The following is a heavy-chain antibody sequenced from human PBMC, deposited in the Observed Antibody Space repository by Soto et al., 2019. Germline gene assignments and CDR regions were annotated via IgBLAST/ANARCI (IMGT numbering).Heavy chain of an antibody. CDR2: VRPYNGDT. V-gene: IGHV1-18*04. D-gene: IGHD2-8*01. CDR1: GYVFTSFG. J-gene: IGHJ4*02. Sequence: ASVKVSCKTSGYVFTSFGISWVRQAPGQGLEWMGWVRPYNGDTKYAEKFQGRVTMTSDTSTTTGYMELRGLRSDDTAVYFCVRRMFYAFWSPYYSFDYWGQGTKVTVSS. CDR3: VRRMFYAFWSPYYSFDY.